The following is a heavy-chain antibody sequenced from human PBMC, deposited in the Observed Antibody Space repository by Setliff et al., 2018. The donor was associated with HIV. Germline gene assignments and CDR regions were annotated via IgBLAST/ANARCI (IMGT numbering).Heavy chain of an antibody. D-gene: IGHD4-17*01. J-gene: IGHJ6*02. CDR2: INPNSGGT. CDR1: GYTFTGYY. CDR3: ARGGLGGDYGVGVFYYYYYGMDV. V-gene: IGHV1-2*04. Sequence: ASVKVSCKASGYTFTGYYMHWVRQAPGQGLEWMGWINPNSGGTNYAQKFQGWVTMTRDTSISTAYMELSRLRSDDTAVYYCARGGLGGDYGVGVFYYYYYGMDVWGQGTMVTVSS.